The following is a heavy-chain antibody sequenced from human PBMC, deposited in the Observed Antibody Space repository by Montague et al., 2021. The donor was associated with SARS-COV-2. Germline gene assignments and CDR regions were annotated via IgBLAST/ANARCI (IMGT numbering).Heavy chain of an antibody. D-gene: IGHD1-26*01. CDR3: ARVGWELRVGYYYFDY. V-gene: IGHV4-59*01. CDR2: YTGST. J-gene: IGHJ4*02. Sequence: YTGSTNYNSSLKSRLTISVDTSENQFSLKVTSVTPADTAVYYCARVGWELRVGYYYFDYWGQGTLGTV.